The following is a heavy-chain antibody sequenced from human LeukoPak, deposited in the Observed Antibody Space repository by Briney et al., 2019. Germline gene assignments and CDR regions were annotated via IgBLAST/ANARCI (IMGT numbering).Heavy chain of an antibody. CDR1: GGSFSGYY. Sequence: PSETLSHTCAVYGGSFSGYYWSWIRQPPGKGLEWIGEINHSGSTNYNPSLKSRVTISVDTSKNQFSLKLSSVTAADTAVYYCARGGRYYYDSSGRFIDYWGQGTLVTVSS. CDR2: INHSGST. CDR3: ARGGRYYYDSSGRFIDY. D-gene: IGHD3-22*01. J-gene: IGHJ4*02. V-gene: IGHV4-34*01.